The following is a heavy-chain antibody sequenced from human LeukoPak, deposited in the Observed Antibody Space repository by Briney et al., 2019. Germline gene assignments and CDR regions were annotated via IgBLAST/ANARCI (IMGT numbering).Heavy chain of an antibody. CDR3: ARLRWAAGDGYYFDY. CDR1: GYSFTSYW. Sequence: PGGSLRLSCTGSGYSFTSYWIGWVRQMPGKGLEWMGIIYPGDSDTRYSPSFQGQVTISADKSISTAYLQWSSLKASDTAMYYCARLRWAAGDGYYFDYWGQGTPVTVSS. D-gene: IGHD6-13*01. V-gene: IGHV5-51*01. CDR2: IYPGDSDT. J-gene: IGHJ4*02.